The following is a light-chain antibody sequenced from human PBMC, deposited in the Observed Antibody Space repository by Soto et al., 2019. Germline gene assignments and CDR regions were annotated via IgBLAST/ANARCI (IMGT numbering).Light chain of an antibody. CDR2: EGS. CDR1: SSDVGNYNL. Sequence: QSALTQPASVSRSPGQSITISCTGTSSDVGNYNLVSWYQQHPGKAPKLMIYEGSKRPSGVSNRFSGSKSGNTASLTISILQAEDEADYYCCSYAGSSTDVFGTGTQLTVL. CDR3: CSYAGSSTDV. J-gene: IGLJ1*01. V-gene: IGLV2-23*01.